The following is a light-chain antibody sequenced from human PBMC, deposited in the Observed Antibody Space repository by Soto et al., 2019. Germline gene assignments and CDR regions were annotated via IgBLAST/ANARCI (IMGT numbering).Light chain of an antibody. CDR3: QQSYSPPPIT. CDR1: QSIGSW. V-gene: IGKV1-39*01. Sequence: DIQMTQSPSTLSASVGDRVTITCRASQSIGSWLAWYQQKPGKAPQLLIYAASTLQRGVPSRFSGSGSGTDFTLTIGSLQPEDSATYYCQQSYSPPPITFGQGTRLEIK. CDR2: AAS. J-gene: IGKJ5*01.